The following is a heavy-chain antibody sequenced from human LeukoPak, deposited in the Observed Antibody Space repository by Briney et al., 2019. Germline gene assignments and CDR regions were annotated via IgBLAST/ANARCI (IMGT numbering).Heavy chain of an antibody. CDR3: ARLATGGEEHDN. J-gene: IGHJ4*02. CDR2: IYYSGST. CDR1: GGSISSSSDY. V-gene: IGHV4-39*01. D-gene: IGHD2-8*02. Sequence: SETLSLTCTVSGGSISSSSDYWGWIRQPPGKGLAWIGSIYYSGSTYYNPSLKSRVTISVDTSKNQFSLKLSSVTAADTAVYYCARLATGGEEHDNWGQGTLVTVSS.